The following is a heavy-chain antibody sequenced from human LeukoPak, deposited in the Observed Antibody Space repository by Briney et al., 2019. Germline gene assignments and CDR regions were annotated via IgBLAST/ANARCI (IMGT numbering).Heavy chain of an antibody. Sequence: PSETLSLTCAVSGGSISSNNWWSWVRQSPGKGLEWIGEIFHSGSTNYNPSLKSRVTISVDTSKNQFSLKLSSETAADTAVYYCAAGTAAGTGYWGQGTLVTVSS. D-gene: IGHD6-13*01. CDR3: AAGTAAGTGY. CDR1: GGSISSNNW. J-gene: IGHJ4*02. CDR2: IFHSGST. V-gene: IGHV4-4*02.